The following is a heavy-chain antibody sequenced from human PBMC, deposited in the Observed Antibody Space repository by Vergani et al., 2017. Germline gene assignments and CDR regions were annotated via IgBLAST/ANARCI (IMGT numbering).Heavy chain of an antibody. CDR1: GGSISSGSYY. D-gene: IGHD5-18*01. CDR2: IYTSGST. Sequence: QVQLQESGPGLVKPSQTLSLTCTVSGGSISSGSYYWSWIRQPAGKGLEWIGRIYTSGSTNYNPSLKNRVTISVDTSKNQFSLKLSSVTAADTAVYYCARGKARGYSYGRGSHLDAFDIWGQGTMVTVSS. V-gene: IGHV4-61*02. CDR3: ARGKARGYSYGRGSHLDAFDI. J-gene: IGHJ3*02.